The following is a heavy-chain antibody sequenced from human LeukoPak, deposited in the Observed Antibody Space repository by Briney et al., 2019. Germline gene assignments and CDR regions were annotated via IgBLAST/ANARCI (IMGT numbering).Heavy chain of an antibody. Sequence: PGGSLRLSCAASGFTFSSYAMSWVRQAPGKGLEWVSAISGSGDSTFYADSVKGRSTISRDNSYNTVSLQMNSLRDEDTGVYYCAKGLRTGVGPYMGYHYYMDVWGKGATVTVSS. CDR1: GFTFSSYA. J-gene: IGHJ6*03. D-gene: IGHD3-16*01. V-gene: IGHV3-23*01. CDR2: ISGSGDST. CDR3: AKGLRTGVGPYMGYHYYMDV.